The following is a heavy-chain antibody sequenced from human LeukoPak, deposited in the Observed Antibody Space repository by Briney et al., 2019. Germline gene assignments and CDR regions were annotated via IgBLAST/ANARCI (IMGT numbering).Heavy chain of an antibody. V-gene: IGHV4-31*03. CDR1: GGSISSGGYY. CDR3: ARARYDILTGPTDFDY. J-gene: IGHJ4*02. Sequence: SQTLSLTCTVSGGSISSGGYYWSWNRQHPGKGLEWIGYIYYSGSTYYNPSLKSRVTISVDTSKNQFSLKLSSATAADTAVYYCARARYDILTGPTDFDYWGQGTLVTVSS. D-gene: IGHD3-9*01. CDR2: IYYSGST.